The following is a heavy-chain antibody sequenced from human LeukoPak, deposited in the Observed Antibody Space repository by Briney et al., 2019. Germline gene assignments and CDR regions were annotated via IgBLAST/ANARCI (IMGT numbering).Heavy chain of an antibody. J-gene: IGHJ4*02. Sequence: KPSETLSLTCAVYGGSFSGYYWSWIRQPPGKGLEWIGEINHSGSTNYNPSLKSRVTISVDTSKNQFSLKLSSVTAADTAVYYCARWRRPGFDYWGRGTLVTVSS. CDR3: ARWRRPGFDY. CDR2: INHSGST. V-gene: IGHV4-34*01. D-gene: IGHD1-14*01. CDR1: GGSFSGYY.